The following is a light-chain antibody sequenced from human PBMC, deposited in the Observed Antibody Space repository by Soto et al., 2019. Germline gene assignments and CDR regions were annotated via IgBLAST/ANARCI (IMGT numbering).Light chain of an antibody. Sequence: QSALTQPASVSGSPGQSITISCTGTSSDVGGYDYVSWYQQHPGKAPKLMIYDVSNRPSGVSNRFSGSNSGNTASLTISGLQAEDEADYYCSSYTTNYVFGTGTNGTVL. CDR1: SSDVGGYDY. J-gene: IGLJ1*01. CDR3: SSYTTNYV. CDR2: DVS. V-gene: IGLV2-14*03.